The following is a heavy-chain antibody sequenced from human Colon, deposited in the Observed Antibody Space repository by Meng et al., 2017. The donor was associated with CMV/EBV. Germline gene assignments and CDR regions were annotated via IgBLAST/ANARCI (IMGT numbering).Heavy chain of an antibody. D-gene: IGHD4-17*01. J-gene: IGHJ4*02. CDR3: ARDLYKTTVPN. CDR1: GFTFSSYA. V-gene: IGHV3-23*01. Sequence: GESLKISCAASGFTFSSYAMSWVRQAPGKGLEWVSAISGSGGSTYYADSVKGRFTISRDNSKNTLYLQMNSLRAEDTAVYYCARDLYKTTVPNWGQGTLVTVSS. CDR2: ISGSGGST.